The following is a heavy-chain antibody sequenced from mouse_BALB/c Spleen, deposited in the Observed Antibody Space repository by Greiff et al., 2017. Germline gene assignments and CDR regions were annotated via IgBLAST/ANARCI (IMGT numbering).Heavy chain of an antibody. Sequence: QVQLQQSGAELAKPGASVKMSCKASGYTFTSYWMHWVKQRPGQGLEWIGYINPSTGYTEYNQKFKDKATLTADKSSSTAYMQLSSLTSEDSAVYYGARGTARAPYTFAYWGQGTRVTVSA. D-gene: IGHD3-1*01. CDR3: ARGTARAPYTFAY. J-gene: IGHJ3*01. CDR2: INPSTGYT. V-gene: IGHV1-7*01. CDR1: GYTFTSYW.